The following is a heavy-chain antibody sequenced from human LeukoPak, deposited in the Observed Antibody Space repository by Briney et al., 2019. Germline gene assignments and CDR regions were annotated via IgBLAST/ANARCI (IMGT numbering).Heavy chain of an antibody. D-gene: IGHD3-10*01. CDR2: ISAYNGNT. J-gene: IGHJ6*03. V-gene: IGHV1-18*01. Sequence: ASVTVSCKASGYTFTSYGISWVRQAPGQGLEWMGWISAYNGNTNYAQKLQGRVTITTDTSTSTAYMELRSLRSDDTAVYYCARAGKRLLWFGELSGGRYMDVWGKGTTVTISS. CDR1: GYTFTSYG. CDR3: ARAGKRLLWFGELSGGRYMDV.